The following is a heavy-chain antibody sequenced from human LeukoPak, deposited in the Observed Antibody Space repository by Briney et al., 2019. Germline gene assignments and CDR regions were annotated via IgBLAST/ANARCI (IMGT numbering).Heavy chain of an antibody. CDR1: GYTFTSYG. CDR2: ISAYNGNT. J-gene: IGHJ4*02. V-gene: IGHV1-18*01. Sequence: ASVKVSCKASGYTFTSYGISWVRQAPGQGLEWMGWISAYNGNTNYAQKLQGRVTMTTDTSTSTAYMELRSLRSDDTAVYYCARDEEWVGPTRQFDYWGQGTLVTVSS. D-gene: IGHD1-26*01. CDR3: ARDEEWVGPTRQFDY.